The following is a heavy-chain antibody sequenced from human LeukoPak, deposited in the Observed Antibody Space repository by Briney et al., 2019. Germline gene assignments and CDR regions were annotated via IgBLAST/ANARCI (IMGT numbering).Heavy chain of an antibody. CDR3: AKDKRDCSGGSCYYYYYYMDV. CDR2: IHNDGSNK. D-gene: IGHD2-15*01. Sequence: GGSLRLSCAASGFTFSSYGMHWVRQAPGEGLEWVTFIHNDGSNKYYADSVKGRFTISRDNSKNTLYLQMNSLRAEDTAVYYCAKDKRDCSGGSCYYYYYYMDVWGKGTTVTVSS. CDR1: GFTFSSYG. J-gene: IGHJ6*03. V-gene: IGHV3-30*02.